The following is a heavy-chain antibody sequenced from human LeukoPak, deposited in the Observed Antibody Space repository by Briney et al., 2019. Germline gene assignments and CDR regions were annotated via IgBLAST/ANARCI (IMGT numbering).Heavy chain of an antibody. J-gene: IGHJ5*02. CDR3: ARHGTTGANLNWFDP. CDR2: IYYSGST. V-gene: IGHV4-59*01. CDR1: GGSISSYY. D-gene: IGHD1-1*01. Sequence: SETLSLTCTVSGGSISSYYWSWIRQPPGKGLEWIGYIYYSGSTNYNPSLKSRVTLSVDTSKNQFSLKVSSATAADTAVYYCARHGTTGANLNWFDPWGQGTLVTVSP.